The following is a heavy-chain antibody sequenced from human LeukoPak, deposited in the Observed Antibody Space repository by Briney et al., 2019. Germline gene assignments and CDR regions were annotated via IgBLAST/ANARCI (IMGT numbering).Heavy chain of an antibody. J-gene: IGHJ6*03. CDR2: ISSSSSYI. CDR1: GFTFSSYS. Sequence: PGGSLRLSCAASGFTFSSYSMNWVRQAPGKGLEWVSSISSSSSYIYYADSVKGRFTISRDNAKNSLYLQMNSLRAEDTAVYYCARDGGPRDYYYMDVWGKGTTVTVSS. CDR3: ARDGGPRDYYYMDV. D-gene: IGHD3-16*01. V-gene: IGHV3-21*01.